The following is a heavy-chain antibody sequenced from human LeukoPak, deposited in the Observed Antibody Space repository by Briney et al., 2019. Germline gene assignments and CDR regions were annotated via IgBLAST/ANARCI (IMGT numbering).Heavy chain of an antibody. CDR1: GYTFTGYY. J-gene: IGHJ3*02. Sequence: GASVKVSCKASGYTFTGYYMHWVRQAPAQGLEWMGRINPNSGGTNYAQKFQGRVTMTRDTSISTAYMELSRLRSDDTAVYYCARFVDTAMDAFDIWGQGTMVTVSS. CDR2: INPNSGGT. D-gene: IGHD5-18*01. V-gene: IGHV1-2*06. CDR3: ARFVDTAMDAFDI.